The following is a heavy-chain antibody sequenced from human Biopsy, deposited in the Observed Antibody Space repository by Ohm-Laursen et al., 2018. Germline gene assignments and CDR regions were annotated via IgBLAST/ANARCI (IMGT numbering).Heavy chain of an antibody. D-gene: IGHD2-15*01. CDR2: IYYTGST. CDR3: ARVEDCSGDNCPRLAFDL. Sequence: GTLSLTCTVSRDSISNYYWTWIRQSPGKGLEWIGYIYYTGSTNYNPSVKSRVTISVDTSKNQFSLKLNSVTVADTAVYYCARVEDCSGDNCPRLAFDLWGQGTTVIVSS. V-gene: IGHV4-59*01. CDR1: RDSISNYY. J-gene: IGHJ3*01.